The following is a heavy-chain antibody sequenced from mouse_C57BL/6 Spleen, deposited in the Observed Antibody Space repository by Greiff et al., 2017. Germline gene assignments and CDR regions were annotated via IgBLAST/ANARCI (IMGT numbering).Heavy chain of an antibody. V-gene: IGHV5-9*01. Sequence: EVKVEESGGGLVKPGGSLKLSCAASGFTFSSYTMSWVRQTPEKRLEWVATISGGGGNTYYPDSVKGRFTISRDNAKNTLYLQMSSLRSEDTALYYCARHADYYGSRGDYWGQGTTLTVSS. CDR3: ARHADYYGSRGDY. CDR2: ISGGGGNT. D-gene: IGHD1-1*01. J-gene: IGHJ2*01. CDR1: GFTFSSYT.